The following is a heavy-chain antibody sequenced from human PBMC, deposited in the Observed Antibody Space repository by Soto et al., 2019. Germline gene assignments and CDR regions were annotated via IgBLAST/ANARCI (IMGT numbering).Heavy chain of an antibody. Sequence: SVKVSCKTSGATFSSYAITWVRQAPGQGLEWMGGIVPTVDTSTYAQKFQGRVTITADKFTNTVYMELSSLRSDDTAVYYCVRVVAIPGYPDNWSQGNLVTVSS. CDR2: IVPTVDTS. CDR3: VRVVAIPGYPDN. J-gene: IGHJ4*02. V-gene: IGHV1-69*06. D-gene: IGHD5-12*01. CDR1: GATFSSYA.